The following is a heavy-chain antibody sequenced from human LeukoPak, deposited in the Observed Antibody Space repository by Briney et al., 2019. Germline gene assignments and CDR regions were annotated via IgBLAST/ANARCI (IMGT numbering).Heavy chain of an antibody. CDR2: IHSADSNT. CDR3: AGARHGDYRWDY. J-gene: IGHJ4*02. Sequence: GESLKISCKDSGYSFTNYWIGWVRRMPGKGLEWMGIIHSADSNTKYSPSFQGQVTISADKSISTAYLQWSGLKASDTAMYYCAGARHGDYRWDYWGQGTLVTVSS. V-gene: IGHV5-51*01. CDR1: GYSFTNYW. D-gene: IGHD4-17*01.